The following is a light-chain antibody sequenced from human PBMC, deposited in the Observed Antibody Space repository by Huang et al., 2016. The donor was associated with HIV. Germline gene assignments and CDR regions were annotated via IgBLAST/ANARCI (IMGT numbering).Light chain of an antibody. J-gene: IGKJ2*03. CDR1: QSVTRNY. V-gene: IGKV3-20*01. Sequence: EIVLTQSPDTLSLSPGERATVSCRASQSVTRNYLAWYQQRPGHAPNLLIYGASTRATGIPDGFSGSGSGTDFTRTISRLAPEDCAVYYCQQFGSSPPYSFGQGTKLEIK. CDR3: QQFGSSPPYS. CDR2: GAS.